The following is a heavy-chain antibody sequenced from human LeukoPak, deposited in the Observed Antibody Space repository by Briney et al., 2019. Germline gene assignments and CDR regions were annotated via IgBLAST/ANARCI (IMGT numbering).Heavy chain of an antibody. CDR1: GFTFSSYD. Sequence: GGSPRLSCAAPGFTFSSYDMHWVRQPTGKGLEWVSAIGTAGDTYYPGSVKGRFTISRENAKNSLYLQMNSLRAGDTAVYYCVRGTGYSAYDYDFDYWGQGTLVTVSS. D-gene: IGHD5-12*01. CDR2: IGTAGDT. V-gene: IGHV3-13*04. CDR3: VRGTGYSAYDYDFDY. J-gene: IGHJ4*02.